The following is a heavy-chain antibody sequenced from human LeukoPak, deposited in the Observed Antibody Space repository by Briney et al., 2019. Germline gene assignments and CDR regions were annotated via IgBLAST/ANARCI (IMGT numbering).Heavy chain of an antibody. CDR2: IILIFGIA. D-gene: IGHD2-2*01. CDR3: ARDCSSTSCPFDY. V-gene: IGHV1-69*04. Sequence: SVKVSCKASGGTFSSYGISWVRQAPVQGLEWMVRIILIFGIANYAHKFPGRVTITADRSTSTAYMELSSLRSEDTAVYYCARDCSSTSCPFDYWGQGTLVTVSS. J-gene: IGHJ4*02. CDR1: GGTFSSYG.